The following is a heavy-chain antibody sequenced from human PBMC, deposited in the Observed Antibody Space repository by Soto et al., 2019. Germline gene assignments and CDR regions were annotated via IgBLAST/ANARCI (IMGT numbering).Heavy chain of an antibody. CDR1: GYTFTSYG. Sequence: AAVKVSCKASGYTFTSYGISWVRQAPGQGLEWMGWISSYNGNTNYAQKVQGRVTLTTDTSTSTTYMELRSLRSDDTAVYYCARGPRYCSTTTCFSGVTWFDPWGQGSLVTVSS. CDR3: ARGPRYCSTTTCFSGVTWFDP. J-gene: IGHJ5*02. D-gene: IGHD2-2*01. V-gene: IGHV1-18*04. CDR2: ISSYNGNT.